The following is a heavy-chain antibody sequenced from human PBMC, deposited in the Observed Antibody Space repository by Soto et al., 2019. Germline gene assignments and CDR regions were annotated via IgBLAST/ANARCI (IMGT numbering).Heavy chain of an antibody. Sequence: ASVKVSCKASGYTFTSYGISWVRQAPGQGLEWMGWISAYNGNTKYAQKLQGRVSMTTDTYTSTAYMELRSLRSDDTAVYYCSREDIVATLDAFDIWGQGTMVTVSS. V-gene: IGHV1-18*01. D-gene: IGHD5-12*01. CDR1: GYTFTSYG. J-gene: IGHJ3*02. CDR3: SREDIVATLDAFDI. CDR2: ISAYNGNT.